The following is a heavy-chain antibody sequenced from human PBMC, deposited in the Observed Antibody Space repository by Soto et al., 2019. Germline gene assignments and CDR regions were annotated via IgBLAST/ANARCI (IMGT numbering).Heavy chain of an antibody. V-gene: IGHV1-69*08. J-gene: IGHJ5*02. Sequence: QVQLVQSGAEVKKPGSSVKVSCKASGGTFSSYTISWVRQAPGQGLEWMGRIIPILGIANYAQKFQGRVTITADKSTSTAYMELSRLRSEDTAVYYCAREVYCSGGSCINWFDPWGQGTLVTVSS. D-gene: IGHD2-15*01. CDR2: IIPILGIA. CDR3: AREVYCSGGSCINWFDP. CDR1: GGTFSSYT.